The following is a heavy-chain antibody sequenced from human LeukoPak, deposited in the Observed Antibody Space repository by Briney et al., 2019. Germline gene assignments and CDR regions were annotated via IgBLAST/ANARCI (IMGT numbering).Heavy chain of an antibody. D-gene: IGHD2-15*01. J-gene: IGHJ3*02. CDR3: AKKKGHYCSGGSCYSSNAFDI. CDR2: IKQDGSEK. CDR1: GFTFSSYW. V-gene: IGHV3-7*01. Sequence: GGSLRLSCAASGFTFSSYWMSWVRQAPGKGLEWVANIKQDGSEKYYVDSVKGRFTISRDNSKNTLYLQMNSLRAEDTAVYYCAKKKGHYCSGGSCYSSNAFDIWGQGTMVTVSS.